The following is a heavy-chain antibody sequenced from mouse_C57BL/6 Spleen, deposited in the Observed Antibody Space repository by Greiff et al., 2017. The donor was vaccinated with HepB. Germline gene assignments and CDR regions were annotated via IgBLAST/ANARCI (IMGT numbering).Heavy chain of an antibody. CDR2: IRLKSDNYAT. CDR1: GFTFSNYW. CDR3: TPGSSLDY. Sequence: EVQGVESGGGLVQPGGSMKLSCVASGFTFSNYWMNWVRQSPEKGLEWVAQIRLKSDNYATHYAESVKGRFTISRDDSKSSVYLQMNNLRAEDTGIYYCTPGSSLDYWGQGTTLTVSS. V-gene: IGHV6-3*01. D-gene: IGHD1-1*01. J-gene: IGHJ2*01.